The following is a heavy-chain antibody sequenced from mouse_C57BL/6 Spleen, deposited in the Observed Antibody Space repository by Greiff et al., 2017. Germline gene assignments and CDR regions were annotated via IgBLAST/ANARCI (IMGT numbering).Heavy chain of an antibody. V-gene: IGHV14-4*01. CDR1: GFNIKDDY. Sequence: VQLQQSGAGLVRPGASVKLSCTASGFNIKDDYMHWVKQRPEQGLAWIGWIDPENGDTEYASTLQGQATITDDTASNTSYLQLSSLTSEDTDVYYCTNSNYVDDWGQGTTLTVSS. J-gene: IGHJ2*01. CDR2: IDPENGDT. D-gene: IGHD2-5*01. CDR3: TNSNYVDD.